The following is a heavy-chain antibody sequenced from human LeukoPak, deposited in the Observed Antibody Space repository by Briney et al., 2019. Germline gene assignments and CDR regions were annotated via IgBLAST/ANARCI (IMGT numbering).Heavy chain of an antibody. D-gene: IGHD3-10*01. CDR1: GFTISSND. Sequence: GGSLRLSCAASGFTISSNDMTWVRQAPGKGLECVSFIYSGGSTYYTDSVKGRFTISRDNAKNSLYLQMNSLRAEDTALYYCARRRVTVVRGVDITSYYFDYWGQGTLVTVSS. V-gene: IGHV3-53*01. CDR3: ARRRVTVVRGVDITSYYFDY. J-gene: IGHJ4*02. CDR2: IYSGGST.